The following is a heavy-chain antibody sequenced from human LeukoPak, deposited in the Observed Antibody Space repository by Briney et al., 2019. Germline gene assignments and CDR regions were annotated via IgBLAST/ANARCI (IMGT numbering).Heavy chain of an antibody. Sequence: GGSLRLSCAASGFTFSSYSMDWVRQASGKGLEWVSYISSSSSTIYYADSVKGRFTISRDNAKNSLYLQMNSLRAEDTAVYYCASQGLSDAFDIWGQGTMVTVSS. CDR2: ISSSSSTI. V-gene: IGHV3-48*01. CDR1: GFTFSSYS. D-gene: IGHD2-2*01. J-gene: IGHJ3*02. CDR3: ASQGLSDAFDI.